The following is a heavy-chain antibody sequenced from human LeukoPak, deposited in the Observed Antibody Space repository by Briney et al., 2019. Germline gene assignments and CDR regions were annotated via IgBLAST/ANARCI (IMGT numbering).Heavy chain of an antibody. J-gene: IGHJ4*02. Sequence: PGGSLRLSCAASGFTFDDYAMHWVRQAPGKGLEWVSGISWNSGSIGYADSVKGRFTISRDNAKNSLYLQMNSLRAEDTALYYCAKEPATAVPLRYYFDYWGQGTLVTVSS. D-gene: IGHD6-19*01. CDR3: AKEPATAVPLRYYFDY. CDR1: GFTFDDYA. CDR2: ISWNSGSI. V-gene: IGHV3-9*01.